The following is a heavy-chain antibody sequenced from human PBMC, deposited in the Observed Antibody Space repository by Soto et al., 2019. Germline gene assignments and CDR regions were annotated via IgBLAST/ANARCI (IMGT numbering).Heavy chain of an antibody. CDR3: ASEGILFAAVIVCYGIDL. J-gene: IGHJ6*02. CDR2: INPRRGNT. D-gene: IGHD2-21*01. Sequence: QVQLVQSGAEVKKPGASVKVSCKASGYSFTRHDITWVRHAPRQGIERMGWINPRRGNTGYAQRFLGRRTMTTDTSTRLASMELSGLTAEDTAIYYCASEGILFAAVIVCYGIDLWGQGTTVTVPS. CDR1: GYSFTRHD. V-gene: IGHV1-8*01.